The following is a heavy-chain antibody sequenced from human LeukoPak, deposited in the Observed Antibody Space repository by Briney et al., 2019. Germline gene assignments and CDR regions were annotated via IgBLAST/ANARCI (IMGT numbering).Heavy chain of an antibody. CDR2: LYSGGKT. CDR1: GFLVSSNY. D-gene: IGHD3-10*01. CDR3: ARGSLAVQGVVFAY. Sequence: GGSLRLSCAASGFLVSSNYMSWVRQAPGEGLERVSVLYSGGKTYYADSVTGRVTISRANSKNTLYLQMNSLRAEDTAVYYCARGSLAVQGVVFAYWGQGTLVTVSS. J-gene: IGHJ4*02. V-gene: IGHV3-53*01.